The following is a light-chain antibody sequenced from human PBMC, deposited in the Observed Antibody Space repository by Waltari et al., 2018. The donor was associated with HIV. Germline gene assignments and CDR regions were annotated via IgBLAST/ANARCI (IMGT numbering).Light chain of an antibody. CDR1: QNNGNY. CDR3: QQFNNLLT. Sequence: DILTNQPPSLPFAFEGGRIIISCQASQNNGNYLKWYQQKPGKAPKLLNYDASNLQTVVPSMISARGSGTYFSLTITILQPEDIATYYWQQFNNLLTFGGGTKVEIK. V-gene: IGKV1-33*01. CDR2: DAS. J-gene: IGKJ4*01.